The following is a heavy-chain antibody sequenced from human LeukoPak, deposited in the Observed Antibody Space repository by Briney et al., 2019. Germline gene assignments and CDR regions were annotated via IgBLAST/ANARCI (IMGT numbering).Heavy chain of an antibody. V-gene: IGHV3-23*01. J-gene: IGHJ4*02. CDR1: GFTFSSYA. D-gene: IGHD3-10*01. Sequence: PGGSLRLSCAASGFTFSSYAMNWVRQAPGKGLEWVSGLSGSGRGGSTYYAASVKGRFTISRENSKNTLYLQMNSLRAEDTAIYYCAKVTYGSGTYGAFDSWGQGTLVTVSS. CDR3: AKVTYGSGTYGAFDS. CDR2: LSGSGRGGST.